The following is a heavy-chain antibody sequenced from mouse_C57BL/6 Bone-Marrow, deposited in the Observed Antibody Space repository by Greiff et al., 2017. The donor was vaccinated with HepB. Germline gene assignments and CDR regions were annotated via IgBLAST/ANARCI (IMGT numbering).Heavy chain of an antibody. Sequence: QVQLKQPGAELVKPGASVKLSCKASGYTFTSYWMQWVKQRPGQGLEWIGEIDPSDSYTNYNQKFKGKATLTVDTSSSTAYMQLSSLTSEDSAVYYCARKPTAYAMDYWGQGTSVTVSS. CDR1: GYTFTSYW. J-gene: IGHJ4*01. CDR3: ARKPTAYAMDY. V-gene: IGHV1-50*01. CDR2: IDPSDSYT. D-gene: IGHD1-2*01.